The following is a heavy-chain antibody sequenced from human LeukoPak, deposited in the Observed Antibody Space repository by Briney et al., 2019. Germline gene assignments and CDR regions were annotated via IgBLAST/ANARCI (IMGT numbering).Heavy chain of an antibody. CDR2: VFYTGST. D-gene: IGHD2-2*01. CDR1: GGSISSSSYY. Sequence: SETLSLTCTVSGGSISSSSYYWGWIRQPPGKGLEWIGSVFYTGSTYYNPSLQSRITVSVDTSKNQFSLKLTSVTAADTAVYYCVRHHKYCSSTSCYKVGDPTDAFAIWGLGTMVIVSS. V-gene: IGHV4-39*01. CDR3: VRHHKYCSSTSCYKVGDPTDAFAI. J-gene: IGHJ3*02.